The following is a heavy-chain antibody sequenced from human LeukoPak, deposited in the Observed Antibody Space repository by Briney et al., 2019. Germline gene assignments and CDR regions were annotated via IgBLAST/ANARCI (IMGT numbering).Heavy chain of an antibody. V-gene: IGHV3-23*01. J-gene: IGHJ3*02. D-gene: IGHD1-26*01. CDR1: GFTFSSYA. CDR2: ISGSGDIT. Sequence: GGSLRLSCATSGFTFSSYAMSWVRQAPGKGLEWVSAISGSGDITYCADSVKGRFTLSRDNSKNTLYLQMNSLRAEDTAVYYCAKRAYSGSYYSAFDIWGQGTMVTVSS. CDR3: AKRAYSGSYYSAFDI.